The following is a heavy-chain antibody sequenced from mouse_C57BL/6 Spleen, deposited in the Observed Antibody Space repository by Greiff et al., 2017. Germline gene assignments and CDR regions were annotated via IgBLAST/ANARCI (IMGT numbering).Heavy chain of an antibody. V-gene: IGHV14-2*01. J-gene: IGHJ1*03. Sequence: VQLQQSGAELVKPGASVKLSCTASGFNIKDYYMHWVKQRTEQGLEWIGRIDPEDGETKYAPKFQGKATITDDKSSNTAYLQLSSLTSEDTSVYYCAGRLTGTTEYFDVWGTGTTVTVSS. CDR3: AGRLTGTTEYFDV. CDR1: GFNIKDYY. CDR2: IDPEDGET. D-gene: IGHD2-14*01.